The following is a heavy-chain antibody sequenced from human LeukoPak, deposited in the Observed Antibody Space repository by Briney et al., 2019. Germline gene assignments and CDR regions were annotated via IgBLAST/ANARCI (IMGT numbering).Heavy chain of an antibody. CDR1: GFSFSTYS. Sequence: GGSLRLSCAASGFSFSTYSMNWVRQAPGKGLEWVSSITGRSSTIYYADSVKGRFTISRDNARNSLYLQMNSLRDADTAVYYCARDVRYYYDSGGYYVRAFDIWGQGTMVTVSS. CDR2: ITGRSSTI. V-gene: IGHV3-48*02. D-gene: IGHD3-22*01. J-gene: IGHJ3*02. CDR3: ARDVRYYYDSGGYYVRAFDI.